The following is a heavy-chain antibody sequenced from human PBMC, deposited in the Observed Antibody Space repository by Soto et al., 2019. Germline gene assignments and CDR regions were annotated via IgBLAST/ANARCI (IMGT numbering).Heavy chain of an antibody. Sequence: PGGSLRLSCAACGFTFSSYGMHWARQAPGKGLEWVAAVSYDGSNKYFADSVKGRFTISRDNSKNTLYLQMSGLRPEDTAVYYCAKDNRQQLAKGGGVFDFWGQGTLVTVSS. CDR2: VSYDGSNK. J-gene: IGHJ4*02. CDR1: GFTFSSYG. D-gene: IGHD6-13*01. CDR3: AKDNRQQLAKGGGVFDF. V-gene: IGHV3-30*18.